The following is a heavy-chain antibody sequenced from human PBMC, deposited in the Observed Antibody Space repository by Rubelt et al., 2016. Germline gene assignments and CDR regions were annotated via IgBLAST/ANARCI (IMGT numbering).Heavy chain of an antibody. Sequence: QVQLVQSGAEVKQPGASVKVSCKASGYTFIGYYMQWVRQAPGQGLEWMGRINPNSGATNYAQNFQGRVTLTRDTTISTVCVELRSRTPDDTAVYYGARGSIAAHSYLDYWGQGTLVIVSS. J-gene: IGHJ4*02. CDR2: INPNSGAT. V-gene: IGHV1-2*06. D-gene: IGHD6-6*01. CDR3: ARGSIAAHSYLDY. CDR1: GYTFIGYY.